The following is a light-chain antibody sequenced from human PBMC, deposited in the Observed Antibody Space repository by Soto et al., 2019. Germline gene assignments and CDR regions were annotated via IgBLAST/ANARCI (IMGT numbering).Light chain of an antibody. J-gene: IGKJ3*01. CDR2: DAS. CDR1: HDIKNY. Sequence: QMTQSPSSLSASVGDRVTITCQASHDIKNYLNWYQQKPGKAPKLLIYDASDLEIGVPPRFSGSGSGTDFTFTIIGLQPEDVATYYCQQYDDPIFTFGPGTTVDLK. V-gene: IGKV1-33*01. CDR3: QQYDDPIFT.